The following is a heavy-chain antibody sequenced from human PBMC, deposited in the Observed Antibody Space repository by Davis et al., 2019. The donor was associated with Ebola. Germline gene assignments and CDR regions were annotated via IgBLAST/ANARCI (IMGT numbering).Heavy chain of an antibody. CDR3: ASAYGRHYYYGMDV. Sequence: PGGSLRLSCAASGFTFSSYGMHWVRQAPGKGLEWVAVISYDGSNKYYADSVKGRFTISRDNSKNTLYLQMNSLRAEDTAVYYCASAYGRHYYYGMDVWGQGTTVTVSS. CDR2: ISYDGSNK. CDR1: GFTFSSYG. J-gene: IGHJ6*02. V-gene: IGHV3-30*03. D-gene: IGHD3-10*01.